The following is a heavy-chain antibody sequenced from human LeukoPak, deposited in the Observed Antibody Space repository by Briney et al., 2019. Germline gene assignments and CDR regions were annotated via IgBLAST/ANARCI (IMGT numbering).Heavy chain of an antibody. J-gene: IGHJ1*01. Sequence: GGSLRLSCAASGFTFRTYGLSWVRQAPGKGLEWVSSISNGGSYIYYADSVRGRFTPSRDNAKNSLYLQMNSLRAEDTAVYYCARDDSGDEYFQHWGQGTLVTVSS. CDR1: GFTFRTYG. CDR2: ISNGGSYI. D-gene: IGHD4-17*01. V-gene: IGHV3-21*01. CDR3: ARDDSGDEYFQH.